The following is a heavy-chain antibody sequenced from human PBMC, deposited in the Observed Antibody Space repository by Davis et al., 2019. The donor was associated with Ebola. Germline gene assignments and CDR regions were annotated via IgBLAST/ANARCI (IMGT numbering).Heavy chain of an antibody. Sequence: ASVKVSCKTSGYTFTNYGITWVRQAPGQGLEWMGWISAYNGNTNYAQKLQGRVTMTTDTSTSTAYMELRSLRSDDTAVYYCARGGCSGGSCYSMDYWGQGTLVTVSS. CDR2: ISAYNGNT. D-gene: IGHD2-15*01. CDR1: GYTFTNYG. CDR3: ARGGCSGGSCYSMDY. J-gene: IGHJ4*02. V-gene: IGHV1-18*04.